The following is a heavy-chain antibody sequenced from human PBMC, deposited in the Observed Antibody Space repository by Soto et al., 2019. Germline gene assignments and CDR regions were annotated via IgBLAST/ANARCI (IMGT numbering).Heavy chain of an antibody. D-gene: IGHD1-7*01. J-gene: IGHJ4*02. CDR2: IYYSGST. CDR1: GGSSRNVDYC. CDR3: ARARGWNYVFISPAFDY. Sequence: SLMLCLSKTVAGGSSRNVDYCCSINRQPPGKGLEWIGYIYYSGSTYYNPSLKSRVTISVDTSKNQFSLKLSSVTAADTAVYYCARARGWNYVFISPAFDYWGQGTLVTVSS. V-gene: IGHV4-30-4*08.